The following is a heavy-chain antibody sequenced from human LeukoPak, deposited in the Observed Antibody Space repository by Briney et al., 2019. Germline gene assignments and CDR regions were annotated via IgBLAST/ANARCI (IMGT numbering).Heavy chain of an antibody. CDR3: ASGLRDIIAGGLDY. D-gene: IGHD5-24*01. CDR1: GFTVSSNF. V-gene: IGHV3-66*01. Sequence: PGGSLRLSCAASGFTVSSNFMTWVRQAPGQGLEWVSLIYSGGRTYYADSVKGRFTISGDNSKNTLYLQMNSLRAGETAAYYCASGLRDIIAGGLDYWGQGTLVTVSS. CDR2: IYSGGRT. J-gene: IGHJ4*02.